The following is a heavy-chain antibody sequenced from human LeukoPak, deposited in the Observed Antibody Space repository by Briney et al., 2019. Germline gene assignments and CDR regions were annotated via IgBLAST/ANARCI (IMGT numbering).Heavy chain of an antibody. CDR3: ERGLAAAGIKGRDY. V-gene: IGHV3-30-3*01. J-gene: IGHJ4*02. Sequence: GGSLRLSCAASGFTFSSYAMHWVRQAPGQGLEWVAVISYDGSNKYYADSVKGRFTISRDNSKNTLYLQMDSLRAEDTAVYYCERGLAAAGIKGRDYWGQGTLVTVSS. CDR1: GFTFSSYA. D-gene: IGHD6-13*01. CDR2: ISYDGSNK.